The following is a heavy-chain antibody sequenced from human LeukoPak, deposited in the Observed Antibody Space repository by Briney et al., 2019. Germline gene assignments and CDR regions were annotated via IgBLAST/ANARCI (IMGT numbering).Heavy chain of an antibody. CDR2: IYHSGST. CDR1: VGSISSGGYS. D-gene: IGHD2-2*01. Sequence: SQTLSLTCAVSVGSISSGGYSWRWIRQPPGRGLEWIGYIYHSGSTYYNPSLKSRVTISVDRSKNQFSLKLSSVTAADTAVYYCARLGYCSSTSCSNNWFDPWGQGTLVTVSS. CDR3: ARLGYCSSTSCSNNWFDP. V-gene: IGHV4-30-2*01. J-gene: IGHJ5*02.